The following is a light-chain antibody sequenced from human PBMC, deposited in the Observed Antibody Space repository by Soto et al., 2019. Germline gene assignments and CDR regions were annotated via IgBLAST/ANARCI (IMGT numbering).Light chain of an antibody. CDR2: EVN. Sequence: QSALTQPPSASGSPGQSVTISCTGTSSDVGGYNYVSWYQQHPGKAPKLMIYEVNKRPSGVPDRFSGSKSGNTASLTVSGLQAEDEADYYCISYAGSSSFVFGTGTKLIVL. CDR3: ISYAGSSSFV. J-gene: IGLJ1*01. V-gene: IGLV2-8*01. CDR1: SSDVGGYNY.